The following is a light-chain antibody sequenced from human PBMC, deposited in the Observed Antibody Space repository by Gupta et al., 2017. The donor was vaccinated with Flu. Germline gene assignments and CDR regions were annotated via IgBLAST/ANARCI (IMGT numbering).Light chain of an antibody. CDR3: GAYTGSCSGDWV. CDR1: KY. CDR2: EVT. Sequence: KYDSGFQQQPRETAKLVVCEVTNRHAGGTTRFSGSNSGHTAALTITELHTEEDADYYCGAYTGSCSGDWVFGGGTKVTVL. V-gene: IGLV2-14*01. J-gene: IGLJ3*02.